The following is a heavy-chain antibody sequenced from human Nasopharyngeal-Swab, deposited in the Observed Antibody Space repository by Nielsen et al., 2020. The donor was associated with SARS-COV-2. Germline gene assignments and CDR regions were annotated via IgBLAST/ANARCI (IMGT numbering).Heavy chain of an antibody. J-gene: IGHJ6*03. V-gene: IGHV4-61*02. CDR1: GGSISSGSYY. Sequence: SATLSLTCTVSGGSISSGSYYWSWIRQPAGKGLEWLGRIYTSGSTNYNPPLKSRVTISVDTSKNQFSLKLSSVTAADTAVYYCARGLRGVTTYYYYYYMDVWGKGTTVTVSS. CDR2: IYTSGST. D-gene: IGHD4-17*01. CDR3: ARGLRGVTTYYYYYYMDV.